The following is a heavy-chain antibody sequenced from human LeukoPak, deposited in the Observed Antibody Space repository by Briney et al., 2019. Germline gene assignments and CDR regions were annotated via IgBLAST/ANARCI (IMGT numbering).Heavy chain of an antibody. CDR1: GFTFDDYA. CDR3: ARDRWELLRSVDY. J-gene: IGHJ4*02. CDR2: IGSTGAYI. D-gene: IGHD2-15*01. Sequence: GGSLRLSCAASGFTFDDYAMHWVRQAPGKGLEWLSSIGSTGAYIFYADSVKGRFTISRDNAKNSLYLRMNSLRAEDTAIYYCARDRWELLRSVDYWGQGTLVAVSS. V-gene: IGHV3-21*01.